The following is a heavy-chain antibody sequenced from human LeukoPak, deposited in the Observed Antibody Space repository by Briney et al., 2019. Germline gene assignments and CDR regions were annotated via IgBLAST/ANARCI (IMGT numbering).Heavy chain of an antibody. CDR3: AREGKRSKNDAFDI. CDR2: INSDGSST. J-gene: IGHJ3*02. V-gene: IGHV3-74*01. D-gene: IGHD4-17*01. Sequence: GGSLRLSCAASGFTFSSYWMHWVRQAPGKGLVWVSRINSDGSSTSYADSVKGRFTISRDNAKNTLYLQMNSLRAEDTAVYYCAREGKRSKNDAFDIWGQGTMVTVSS. CDR1: GFTFSSYW.